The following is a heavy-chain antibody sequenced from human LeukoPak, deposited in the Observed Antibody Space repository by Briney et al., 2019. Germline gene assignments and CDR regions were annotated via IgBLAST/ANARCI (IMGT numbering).Heavy chain of an antibody. V-gene: IGHV3-74*01. CDR1: GFTSSAYW. Sequence: PGGSLRLSRAASGFTSSAYWMHWVRQVPGKGLVWVSRINSDVSTTNYADSVKGRFTISRDNAKNTIYLQMNSLRAEDTAVYYCARYGRYRAFVIWGAGTVVTVSS. D-gene: IGHD1-26*01. J-gene: IGHJ3*02. CDR2: INSDVSTT. CDR3: ARYGRYRAFVI.